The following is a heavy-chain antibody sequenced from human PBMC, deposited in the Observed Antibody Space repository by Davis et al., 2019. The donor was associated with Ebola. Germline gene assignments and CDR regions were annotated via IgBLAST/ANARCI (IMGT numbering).Heavy chain of an antibody. J-gene: IGHJ5*02. D-gene: IGHD6-19*01. CDR3: ARGLKGGWWLQAGST. Sequence: PGGSLRLSCVASGFTFSGYAMHWVRQAPGKGLEWVAVISYDGSNKYYADSVKGRFTISRDNSKNTLYLQMNSLRAEDTAVYYCARGLKGGWWLQAGSTWGQGTLVTVSS. CDR2: ISYDGSNK. CDR1: GFTFSGYA. V-gene: IGHV3-30*04.